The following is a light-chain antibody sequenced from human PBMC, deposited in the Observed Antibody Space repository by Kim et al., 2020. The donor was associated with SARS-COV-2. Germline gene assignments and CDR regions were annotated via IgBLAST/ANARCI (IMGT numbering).Light chain of an antibody. CDR2: DVA. Sequence: QSSTISCTGTSSDIGNYNYVSWYQHHPGEAPKVMIYDVAKRPSGVSNRFFGSKSGNTASLTISGLQTEDEADYYCCSYASSGTLIFGGGTQLTVL. V-gene: IGLV2-14*03. CDR1: SSDIGNYNY. CDR3: CSYASSGTLI. J-gene: IGLJ2*01.